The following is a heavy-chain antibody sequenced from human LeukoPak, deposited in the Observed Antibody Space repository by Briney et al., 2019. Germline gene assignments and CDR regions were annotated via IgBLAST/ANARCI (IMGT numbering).Heavy chain of an antibody. D-gene: IGHD3-3*01. J-gene: IGHJ3*02. V-gene: IGHV1-69*13. CDR3: ARDMILEWLLHAFDI. CDR2: IIPIFGTA. Sequence: SVKVSCKASGGIFSSCAISWVRQAPGQGLEWMGGIIPIFGTANYAQKFQGRVTITADESTSTAYMELSSLRSEDTAVYYCARDMILEWLLHAFDIWGQGTMVTVSS. CDR1: GGIFSSCA.